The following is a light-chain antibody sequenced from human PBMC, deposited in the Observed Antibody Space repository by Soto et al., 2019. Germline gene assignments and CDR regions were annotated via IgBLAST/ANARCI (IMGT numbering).Light chain of an antibody. Sequence: QSVLTQPPSASGTPGQRVTISCSGSSSNIGSNYIYWYQQLPGTAPKLLIYRNNQRPSGVPDRFSGSRSGTSASLAFSGLRSADEADYYCAAWDDSLSGYVFGTGTQLTVL. V-gene: IGLV1-47*01. CDR2: RNN. J-gene: IGLJ1*01. CDR3: AAWDDSLSGYV. CDR1: SSNIGSNY.